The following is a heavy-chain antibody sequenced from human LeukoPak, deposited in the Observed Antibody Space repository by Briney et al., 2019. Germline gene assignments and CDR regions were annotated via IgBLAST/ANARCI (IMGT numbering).Heavy chain of an antibody. J-gene: IGHJ4*02. Sequence: GGSLRLSCAASGFTFTNYDMHWVRQAAGKELQWVSAIGTAGDTYYPGSVKGRFTISRENAKNSLYLQMNSLSAGDTAVYYCASSPAYSSSWYAIDNWGQGTLVTVSS. D-gene: IGHD6-13*01. CDR2: IGTAGDT. V-gene: IGHV3-13*01. CDR3: ASSPAYSSSWYAIDN. CDR1: GFTFTNYD.